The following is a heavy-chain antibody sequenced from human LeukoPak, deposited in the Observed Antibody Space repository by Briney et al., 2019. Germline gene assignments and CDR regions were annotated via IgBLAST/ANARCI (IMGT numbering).Heavy chain of an antibody. Sequence: PETLSLTCTVSGGSISSYYWSWIRQPPGKGLEWIAYISDIGSINYNPALKSRVTISLVTSKNQFSLKLSSVTAADTAVYYCAGHHPRNTVDFWGQGTLVTVSS. V-gene: IGHV4-59*08. CDR2: ISDIGSI. J-gene: IGHJ4*02. CDR1: GGSISSYY. D-gene: IGHD2/OR15-2a*01. CDR3: AGHHPRNTVDF.